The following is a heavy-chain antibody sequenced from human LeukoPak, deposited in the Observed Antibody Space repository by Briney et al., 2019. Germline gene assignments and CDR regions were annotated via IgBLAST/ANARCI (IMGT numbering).Heavy chain of an antibody. CDR3: ARGQRRGYSYGSFDY. CDR2: IIPIFGTA. D-gene: IGHD5-18*01. J-gene: IGHJ4*02. CDR1: GGTFSSYA. V-gene: IGHV1-69*13. Sequence: ASVKVSCKASGGTFSSYAISWVRQAPGQGLEWMGGIIPIFGTANYAQKFQGRVTITADESTSTAYMELSSLRSEDTAVYYCARGQRRGYSYGSFDYWGQGTLVTVSS.